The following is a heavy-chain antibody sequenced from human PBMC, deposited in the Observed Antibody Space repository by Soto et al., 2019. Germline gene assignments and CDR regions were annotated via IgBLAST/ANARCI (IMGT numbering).Heavy chain of an antibody. CDR1: GGSIRSYY. V-gene: IGHV4-59*01. D-gene: IGHD7-27*01. J-gene: IGHJ6*02. Sequence: PSETLSLTCTVSGGSIRSYYWSWIRQPPGKGLEWIGYIYYSGSTNYNPSLKSRVTISVDTSKNQFSLKLSSVTAADTAVYYCARDGDLSSYYYYGMDVWGQGTTVTVSS. CDR2: IYYSGST. CDR3: ARDGDLSSYYYYGMDV.